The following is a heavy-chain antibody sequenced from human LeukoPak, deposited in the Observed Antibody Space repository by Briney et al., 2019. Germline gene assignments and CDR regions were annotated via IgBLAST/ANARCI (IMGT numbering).Heavy chain of an antibody. Sequence: PGGSLRLFCAASGFTFSNAWMSWVRQAPGKGLAWVGRIKSKTDGGTTDYAAPVKGRFTISRDDSKNTLYLQMNSLKTEDTAVYYCTTDESTARWFWSGYYSPYGISAEYFQHWGQGTLVTVSS. CDR3: TTDESTARWFWSGYYSPYGISAEYFQH. D-gene: IGHD3-3*01. CDR2: IKSKTDGGTT. J-gene: IGHJ1*01. CDR1: GFTFSNAW. V-gene: IGHV3-15*01.